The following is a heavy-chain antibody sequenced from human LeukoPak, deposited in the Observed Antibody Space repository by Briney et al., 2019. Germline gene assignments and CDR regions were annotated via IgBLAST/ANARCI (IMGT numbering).Heavy chain of an antibody. CDR1: GASISSYY. D-gene: IGHD2-15*01. Sequence: SETLSLTCTVSGASISSYYWSWIRQPPGKGLEWIGYIFYSGRTNYNPSLKSRVTISVDRSKNQFSLKLSSVTAADTAVYYCARGSGGSPPGWFDPWGQGTLVTVSS. V-gene: IGHV4-59*01. CDR2: IFYSGRT. CDR3: ARGSGGSPPGWFDP. J-gene: IGHJ5*02.